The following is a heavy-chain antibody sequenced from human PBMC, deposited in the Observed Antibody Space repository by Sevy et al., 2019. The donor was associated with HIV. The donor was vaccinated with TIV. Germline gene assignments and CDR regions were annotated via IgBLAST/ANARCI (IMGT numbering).Heavy chain of an antibody. Sequence: ASVKVSCKASGYTFTSYGISWVRQAPGQGLEWMGWISAYNGSTNYAQKLQGRVTMTTDTSTSTAYMELRSLRSDDTAVYYCARDRPSYYGSGSYYIDYYYYGMDVWGQGTTVTVSS. CDR3: ARDRPSYYGSGSYYIDYYYYGMDV. CDR2: ISAYNGST. CDR1: GYTFTSYG. V-gene: IGHV1-18*01. D-gene: IGHD3-10*01. J-gene: IGHJ6*02.